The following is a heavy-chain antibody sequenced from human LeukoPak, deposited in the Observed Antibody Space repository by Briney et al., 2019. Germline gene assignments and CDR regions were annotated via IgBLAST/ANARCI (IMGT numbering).Heavy chain of an antibody. CDR3: ARVDYDFWSGYYM. CDR2: IYTSGST. Sequence: PSETLSLTCTVSVGSIRSGSSYWSWIRQTAGRGLEWIGRIYTSGSTNYNPSLKSRVTISVVTSKNQFSLKLSSVTAADTAVYYCARVDYDFWSGYYMWGQGTLVTVSS. CDR1: VGSIRSGSSY. V-gene: IGHV4-61*02. J-gene: IGHJ4*02. D-gene: IGHD3-3*01.